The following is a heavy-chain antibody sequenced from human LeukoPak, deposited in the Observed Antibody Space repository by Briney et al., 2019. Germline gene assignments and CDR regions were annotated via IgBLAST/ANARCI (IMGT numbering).Heavy chain of an antibody. D-gene: IGHD6-19*01. J-gene: IGHJ4*02. CDR1: GFTFSSYG. Sequence: GGSLRLSCAASGFTFSSYGMRWVRQAPGKGLEWVAVISYDGSNKYYADSVKGRFTISRDNSKNTLYLQMNSLRAEDTAVYYCAKSDETQWLALDYWGQGTLVTVSS. CDR2: ISYDGSNK. CDR3: AKSDETQWLALDY. V-gene: IGHV3-30*18.